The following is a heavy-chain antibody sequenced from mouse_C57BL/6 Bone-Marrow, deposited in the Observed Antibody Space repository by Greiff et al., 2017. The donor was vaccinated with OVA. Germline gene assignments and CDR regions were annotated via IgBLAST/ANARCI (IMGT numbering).Heavy chain of an antibody. D-gene: IGHD4-1*01. CDR2: ISSGGRYT. Sequence: EVQGVESGGDLVKPGGSLKLSCAASGFTFSSYGMSWVRTTPDKRLAWVATISSGGRYTYYPDSVKGRFTISRDNAKKTLYLQMSSLKSEDTAMYYCARSGGTGRGWLSYWGQGTLVTVSA. CDR1: GFTFSSYG. CDR3: ARSGGTGRGWLSY. V-gene: IGHV5-6*01. J-gene: IGHJ3*01.